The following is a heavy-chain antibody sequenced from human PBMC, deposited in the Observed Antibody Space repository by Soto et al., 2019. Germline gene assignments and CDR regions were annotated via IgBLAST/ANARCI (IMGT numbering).Heavy chain of an antibody. CDR2: ISAYNGNT. D-gene: IGHD6-19*01. CDR1: GYTFTSYG. CDR3: ARDLEIAVACRFDY. J-gene: IGHJ4*02. V-gene: IGHV1-18*01. Sequence: ASVKVSCKASGYTFTSYGISWVRQAPGQGLEWMGWISAYNGNTNYAQKLQGRVTMTTDTSTSTAYMELRSLRSDDTAVYYCARDLEIAVACRFDYWGQGTLVTVSS.